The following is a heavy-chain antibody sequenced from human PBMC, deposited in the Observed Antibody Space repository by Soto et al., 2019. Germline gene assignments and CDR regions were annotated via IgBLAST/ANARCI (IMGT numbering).Heavy chain of an antibody. CDR3: ARHRIEVVWRGFDY. CDR1: GGSISNSSYY. J-gene: IGHJ4*02. V-gene: IGHV4-39*01. Sequence: PSETLSLTCTVSGGSISNSSYYWGWIRQPPGKGLEWIGHIYYGGTSYSNPSLRGRVTLSVDTSKNHFSLNLKSVTAADTAVYYCARHRIEVVWRGFDYWGQGSPVTVSS. CDR2: IYYGGTS. D-gene: IGHD3-22*01.